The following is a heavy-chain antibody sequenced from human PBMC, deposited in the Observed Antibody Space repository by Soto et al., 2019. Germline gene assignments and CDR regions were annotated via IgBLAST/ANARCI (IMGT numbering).Heavy chain of an antibody. CDR1: GFTFSSYA. CDR3: GKDGPGTTDS. V-gene: IGHV3-43*02. CDR2: ITGHGDTT. J-gene: IGHJ4*02. D-gene: IGHD4-17*01. Sequence: PGGSLRLSCAASGFTFSSYAMNWVRQAPGKGLEWISLITGHGDTTVYADSVKGRFTVSRDNSINSLYLQMHNVRTEDTALYYCGKDGPGTTDSWGQGTLVTVSS.